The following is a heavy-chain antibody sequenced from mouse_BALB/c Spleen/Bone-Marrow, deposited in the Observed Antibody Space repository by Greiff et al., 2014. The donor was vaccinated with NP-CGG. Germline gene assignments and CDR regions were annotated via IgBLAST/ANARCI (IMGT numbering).Heavy chain of an antibody. Sequence: EVQLVESGGGLVQPGGSLKLSCAASGFTFSSYGMSWVRQTPDSVKGRFTISRDNAKNTLYLQMSSLKSEDTAMYYCARDGSSYEGNYFDYWGQGTTLTVSS. CDR1: GFTFSSYG. D-gene: IGHD1-1*01. CDR3: ARDGSSYEGNYFDY. J-gene: IGHJ2*01. V-gene: IGHV5-6-3*01.